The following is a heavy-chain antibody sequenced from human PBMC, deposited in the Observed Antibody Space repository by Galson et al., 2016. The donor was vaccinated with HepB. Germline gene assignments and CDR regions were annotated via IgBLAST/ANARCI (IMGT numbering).Heavy chain of an antibody. J-gene: IGHJ4*02. Sequence: SVKVSCKASGYTFNNYGVNWVRQAPGQGLEWMGWISTYSGDTYYAQNLQGRDTMTTDTPTSTAYMELRSLRSDDTAMYYCAREQGVGYAMDVWGRGTLVTVSS. D-gene: IGHD2-8*02. V-gene: IGHV1-18*01. CDR1: GYTFNNYG. CDR2: ISTYSGDT. CDR3: AREQGVGYAMDV.